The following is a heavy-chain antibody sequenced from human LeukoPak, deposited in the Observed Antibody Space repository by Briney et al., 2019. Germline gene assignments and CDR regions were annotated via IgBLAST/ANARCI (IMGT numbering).Heavy chain of an antibody. J-gene: IGHJ4*02. CDR2: IHYSGNT. CDR3: ARTLWFGQLSHFDN. V-gene: IGHV4-59*01. CDR1: GGSINTYY. Sequence: SETLSLTCTVTGGSINTYYWSWIRQPPGKGLEWIAYIHYSGNTNYNPSLKSRGTISVDTSKNQFSLTLTSVTAADTAVYYCARTLWFGQLSHFDNWGQGTLVTVSS. D-gene: IGHD3-10*01.